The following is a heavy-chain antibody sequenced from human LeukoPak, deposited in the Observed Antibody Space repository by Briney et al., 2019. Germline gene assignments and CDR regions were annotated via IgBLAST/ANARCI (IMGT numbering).Heavy chain of an antibody. CDR2: ISGSGGST. Sequence: GGSLRLSCAASGFTFSSCAMSWVRQAPGKGLEWVSAISGSGGSTYYADSVKGRFTISRDNSNNTLYLQMNSLRAEDTAAYYCAKPTIFGVVPYYFDYWGQGTLVTVSS. CDR3: AKPTIFGVVPYYFDY. J-gene: IGHJ4*02. V-gene: IGHV3-23*01. CDR1: GFTFSSCA. D-gene: IGHD3-3*01.